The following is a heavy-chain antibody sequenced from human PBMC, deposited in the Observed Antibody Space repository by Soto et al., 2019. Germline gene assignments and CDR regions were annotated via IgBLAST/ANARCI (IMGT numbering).Heavy chain of an antibody. D-gene: IGHD2-2*01. CDR1: GFTFSSYA. V-gene: IGHV3-23*01. J-gene: IGHJ4*02. CDR3: AKDRRDEVQAAMGWD. CDR2: ISGSGGST. Sequence: EVQLLESGGGLVQPGGSLRLSCAASGFTFSSYAMSWVRQAPGKGLEWVSAISGSGGSTYYADSVKGRFTISRDNSKNTRYLQRNSLRAEDTAVYYCAKDRRDEVQAAMGWDWGQGTLVTVSS.